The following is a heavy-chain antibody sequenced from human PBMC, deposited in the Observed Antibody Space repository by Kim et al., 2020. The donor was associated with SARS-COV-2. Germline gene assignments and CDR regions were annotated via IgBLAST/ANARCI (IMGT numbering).Heavy chain of an antibody. CDR2: VHDSGTT. J-gene: IGHJ4*02. CDR3: ARGGASSKPFDY. D-gene: IGHD6-13*01. V-gene: IGHV4-59*01. CDR1: GGSLSNYY. Sequence: SETLSLTCTVSGGSLSNYYWSWLRQPPGKGPEFIGFVHDSGTTNYNPSLKGRVTMSVDTSKNQFSLKLTSGTAADTAVYYCARGGASSKPFDYWGQGTLVTVSS.